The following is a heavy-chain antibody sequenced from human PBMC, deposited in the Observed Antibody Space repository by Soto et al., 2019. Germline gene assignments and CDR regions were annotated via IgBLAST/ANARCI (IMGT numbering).Heavy chain of an antibody. CDR3: ARILVTGTQEAYYFDY. CDR1: GYNFTSYA. Sequence: ASVKVSCKASGYNFTSYAMHWVRQAPGQRLEWMGWINAGNGNTKYSQKFQGRVTITRETSAGTAYMELSSLRSEDTAVYYCARILVTGTQEAYYFDYWGQGTLVTVSS. J-gene: IGHJ4*02. CDR2: INAGNGNT. V-gene: IGHV1-3*01. D-gene: IGHD1-20*01.